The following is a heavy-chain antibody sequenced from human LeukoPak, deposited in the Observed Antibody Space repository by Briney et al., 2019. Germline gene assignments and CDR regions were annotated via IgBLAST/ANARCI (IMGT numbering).Heavy chain of an antibody. D-gene: IGHD3-10*01. CDR2: INTNTGNP. CDR1: GYTFTSYA. J-gene: IGHJ4*02. Sequence: ASVKVSCKASGYTFTSYAMNWVRQAPGQGLEWMGWINTNTGNPTYAQGFTGRFVFSLDTSVSTAYLQISSLKAEDTAVYYCASFSLVRGVINYFDYWGQGTLVPVSS. CDR3: ASFSLVRGVINYFDY. V-gene: IGHV7-4-1*02.